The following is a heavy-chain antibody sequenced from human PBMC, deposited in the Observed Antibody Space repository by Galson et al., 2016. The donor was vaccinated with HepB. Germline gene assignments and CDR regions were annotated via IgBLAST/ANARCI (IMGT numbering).Heavy chain of an antibody. CDR3: AGEIRDTGLIFSSYGMDV. CDR1: GGSIRSGDFY. J-gene: IGHJ6*02. CDR2: ISYRGAM. D-gene: IGHD3/OR15-3a*01. Sequence: SLTCTVSGGSIRSGDFYWSWIRQPPGEGLEWIGHISYRGAMYYTPSLRSRITISRDMSKNQFSLQVNSLTAADTAVYYCAGEIRDTGLIFSSYGMDVWGQGTTVTVSS. V-gene: IGHV4-30-4*08.